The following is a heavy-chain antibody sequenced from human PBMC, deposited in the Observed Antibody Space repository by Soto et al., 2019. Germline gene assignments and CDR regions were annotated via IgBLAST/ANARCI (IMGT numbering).Heavy chain of an antibody. J-gene: IGHJ6*02. V-gene: IGHV1-69*01. CDR3: ARVVAYSSSIRLLYGMDV. CDR2: IITIFGTA. D-gene: IGHD6-6*01. CDR1: GGTFSSYA. Sequence: QVQLVQSGAEVKKPGSSVKVSCKASGGTFSSYAISWVRPAPGQGLEWMGGIITIFGTADKVQKFQGRVTITTDESTSTAYKELSSLRSEDTAVYYYARVVAYSSSIRLLYGMDVWGQGTTVTVSS.